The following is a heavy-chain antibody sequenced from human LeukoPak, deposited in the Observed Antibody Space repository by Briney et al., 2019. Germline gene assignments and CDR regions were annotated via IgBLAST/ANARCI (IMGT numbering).Heavy chain of an antibody. CDR1: GYIFTGYY. V-gene: IGHV1-2*02. Sequence: ASVKVSFKASGYIFTGYYIHWVRQAPGQGLEWMGWINPNSGGTNYAQKFQGRVTMPRDTSTSTAYTELSRLRSDDTAVYYCARSGYGGVHADDYWGQGTLVTVSS. CDR2: INPNSGGT. CDR3: ARSGYGGVHADDY. D-gene: IGHD5-12*01. J-gene: IGHJ4*02.